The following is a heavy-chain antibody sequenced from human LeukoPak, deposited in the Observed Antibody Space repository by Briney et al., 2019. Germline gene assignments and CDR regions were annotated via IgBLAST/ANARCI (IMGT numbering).Heavy chain of an antibody. J-gene: IGHJ5*02. V-gene: IGHV4-30-2*01. CDR2: IYHSGST. CDR3: ARGGEYLPKNWFDP. Sequence: SQTLSLTCAVSGGSISSGGYSWSWLRQPPGTGLEWIGYIYHSGSTYYNPSLKSRVTISVDRSKNQFSLKVSSVTAADAAVYYCARGGEYLPKNWFDPWGQGTLVTVSS. D-gene: IGHD3-10*01. CDR1: GGSISSGGYS.